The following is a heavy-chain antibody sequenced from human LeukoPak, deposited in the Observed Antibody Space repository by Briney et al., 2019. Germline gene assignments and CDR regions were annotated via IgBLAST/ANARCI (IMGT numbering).Heavy chain of an antibody. CDR1: GFTFDDYA. CDR3: ARESPQLSSFDY. J-gene: IGHJ4*02. Sequence: GGSLRLSCAASGFTFDDYAMHWVRQAPGKGLEWVSDITWNSDRKGYADSVKGRFTISRDNAKNSLYLQMSSLRAEDTAVYYCARESPQLSSFDYWGQGTLVTVSS. V-gene: IGHV3-9*01. CDR2: ITWNSDRK. D-gene: IGHD2-2*01.